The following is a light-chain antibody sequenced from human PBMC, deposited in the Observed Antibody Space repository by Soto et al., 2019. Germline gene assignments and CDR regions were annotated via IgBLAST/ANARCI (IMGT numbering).Light chain of an antibody. Sequence: QSALTRPPSASGSPGQSVTISCTGTSSDVGTSEFVSWYQQHPGKAPKLMIYGVRERPSGVPDRFSGSKSDNTASLTVSGLQAEDEADYYCSSYAGSNTWVFGGGTKLTVL. V-gene: IGLV2-8*01. J-gene: IGLJ2*01. CDR3: SSYAGSNTWV. CDR2: GVR. CDR1: SSDVGTSEF.